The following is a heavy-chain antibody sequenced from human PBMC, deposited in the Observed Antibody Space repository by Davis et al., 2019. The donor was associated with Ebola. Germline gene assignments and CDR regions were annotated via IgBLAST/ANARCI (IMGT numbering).Heavy chain of an antibody. CDR2: ISAYNGNT. V-gene: IGHV1-18*01. J-gene: IGHJ5*02. Sequence: ASVKVSCKASGYTFTSYGISWVRQAPGQGLEWMGWISAYNGNTNYAQKLQGRVTMTTDTSTSTAYMELRSVRSDDTAVYYCARDLSTVTTNWFDPWGQGTLVTVSS. CDR3: ARDLSTVTTNWFDP. D-gene: IGHD4-17*01. CDR1: GYTFTSYG.